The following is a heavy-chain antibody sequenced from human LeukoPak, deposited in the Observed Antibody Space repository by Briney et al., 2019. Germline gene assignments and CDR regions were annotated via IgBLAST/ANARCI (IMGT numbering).Heavy chain of an antibody. V-gene: IGHV4-34*01. J-gene: IGHJ3*02. Sequence: SETLSLTCAVYGGSFSGDYWSWIRQPPGKGLEWIGEINHSGSTNYNPSLKSRVTISVDTSKNQFSLKLSSVTAADTAVYYCARWTVSWYLWAFDIWGQGTMVTVSS. CDR1: GGSFSGDY. D-gene: IGHD6-13*01. CDR3: ARWTVSWYLWAFDI. CDR2: INHSGST.